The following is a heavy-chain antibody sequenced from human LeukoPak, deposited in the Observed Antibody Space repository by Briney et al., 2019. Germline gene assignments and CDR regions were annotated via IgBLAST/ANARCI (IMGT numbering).Heavy chain of an antibody. D-gene: IGHD5-24*01. CDR3: ARDRATASPWFDP. CDR1: GDSITNHY. CDR2: VSHSGST. J-gene: IGHJ5*02. Sequence: PSETLSLTCTVSGDSITNHYWRWIRQPPGRGLEWIGYVSHSGSTNYNPSLKSRVTISVDTSKNQVSLRLTSVTAADTALYYCARDRATASPWFDPWGQGTLITVSS. V-gene: IGHV4-59*11.